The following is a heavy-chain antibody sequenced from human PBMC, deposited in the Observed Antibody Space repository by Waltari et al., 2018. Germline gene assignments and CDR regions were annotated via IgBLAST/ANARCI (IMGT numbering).Heavy chain of an antibody. CDR3: ARIDGSGWYGS. V-gene: IGHV3-64*07. CDR1: GFTFSVFS. J-gene: IGHJ4*02. Sequence: EVQMVESGGGLVQPGGSLRLSCAASGFTFSVFSMHWVRQAPGKGLEYVSAFSRDGVTTYDADSVKGRFTISRDNSKNTLYLQMGSLRADDTAVYYCARIDGSGWYGSWGQGTLVTVSS. CDR2: FSRDGVTT. D-gene: IGHD6-19*01.